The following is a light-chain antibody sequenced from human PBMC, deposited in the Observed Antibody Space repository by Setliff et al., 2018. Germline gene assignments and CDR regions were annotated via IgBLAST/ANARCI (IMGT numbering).Light chain of an antibody. J-gene: IGLJ1*01. CDR3: SPYAGSYHYV. V-gene: IGLV2-11*01. CDR2: EVS. CDR1: SSDVGGYNF. Sequence: QSVLTQPRSVSGSPGQSVTISCTGTSSDVGGYNFVSWYQQHPGKAPQLIIFEVSRRPSGVPDRFSGSKPDNTASLTVSGLQADDEADYYCSPYAGSYHYVFGTGTKVTVL.